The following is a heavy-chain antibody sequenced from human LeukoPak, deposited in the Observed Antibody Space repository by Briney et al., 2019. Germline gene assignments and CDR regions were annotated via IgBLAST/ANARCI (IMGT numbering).Heavy chain of an antibody. CDR3: ARGGRYCRSTSCWDF. CDR2: IIPVFGTP. D-gene: IGHD2-2*01. Sequence: SVKVSCKASGGTFKNHDINWVRQAPGQGLEWMGGIIPVFGTPNYAQRFQGRVRITADESTTTAYMELSSLRSDDTALYYCARGGRYCRSTSCWDFWGQGTLVIVSS. V-gene: IGHV1-69*01. CDR1: GGTFKNHD. J-gene: IGHJ4*02.